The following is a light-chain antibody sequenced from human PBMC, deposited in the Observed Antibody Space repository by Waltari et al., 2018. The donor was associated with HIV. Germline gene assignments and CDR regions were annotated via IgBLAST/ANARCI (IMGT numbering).Light chain of an antibody. CDR1: ALPKQY. CDR2: KDS. CDR3: QSSDISGNYWV. V-gene: IGLV3-25*03. Sequence: SYGLTQPPSVSVSPGQTATITCSGDALPKQYAYWYQQKPGQAPVMVIYKDSERPSGIPERFSGSSSATTVTLTISGVQAADEAYYYCQSSDISGNYWVFGGGTKLTVL. J-gene: IGLJ3*02.